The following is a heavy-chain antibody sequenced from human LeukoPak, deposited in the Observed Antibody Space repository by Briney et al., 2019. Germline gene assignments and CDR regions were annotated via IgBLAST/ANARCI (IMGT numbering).Heavy chain of an antibody. V-gene: IGHV4-38-2*02. J-gene: IGHJ4*02. Sequence: SETLSLTCTVSGYSISGDFYWGWIRQPPGKGLEWIGSIFHIGSAYYNPSLKSRVTISVDRSKNQFSLKLSSVTAADTAVYYCARWDTAMAHFDYWGQGTLVTVSS. CDR2: IFHIGSA. D-gene: IGHD5-18*01. CDR3: ARWDTAMAHFDY. CDR1: GYSISGDFY.